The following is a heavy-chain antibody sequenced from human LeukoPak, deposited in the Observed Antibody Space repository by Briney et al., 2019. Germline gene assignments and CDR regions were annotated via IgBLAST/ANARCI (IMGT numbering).Heavy chain of an antibody. J-gene: IGHJ6*02. V-gene: IGHV4-30-4*01. CDR1: GGSISSGDYY. CDR3: ARDRPLDYGDYGMDV. Sequence: SQTLSLTCTVSGGSISSGDYYWSWIRQPPGKGLGWIGYIYYSGSTYYNPSLKSRVTISVDTSKNQFSLKLSSVTAADTAVYYCARDRPLDYGDYGMDVWGQGTTVTVSS. D-gene: IGHD4-17*01. CDR2: IYYSGST.